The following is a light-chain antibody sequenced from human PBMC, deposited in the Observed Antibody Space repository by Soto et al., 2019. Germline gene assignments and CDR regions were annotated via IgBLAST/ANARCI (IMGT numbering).Light chain of an antibody. Sequence: EIVLTQSPGTLSLSPGERATLSCRASQSVTSSYLAWYQQKPGQAPRLLIYGASSRATGIPDRFSGSGSVTDFTLPISRLEPEDFGGYYCQQYGSSPPTFGQGTKVEIK. CDR3: QQYGSSPPT. V-gene: IGKV3-20*01. CDR1: QSVTSSY. CDR2: GAS. J-gene: IGKJ1*01.